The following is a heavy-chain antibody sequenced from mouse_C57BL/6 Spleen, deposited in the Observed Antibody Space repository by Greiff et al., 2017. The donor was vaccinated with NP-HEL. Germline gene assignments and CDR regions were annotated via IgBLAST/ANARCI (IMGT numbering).Heavy chain of an antibody. V-gene: IGHV1-54*01. D-gene: IGHD2-5*01. CDR1: GYAFTNYL. CDR2: INPGSGGT. CDR3: ARYDYSNPFAY. J-gene: IGHJ3*01. Sequence: QVQLQQSGAELVRPGTSVKVSCKASGYAFTNYLIEWVKQRPGQGLEWIGVINPGSGGTNYNEKFKGKATLTADKSSSTAYMQLSSLTSEDSAVYFCARYDYSNPFAYWGQGTLVTVSA.